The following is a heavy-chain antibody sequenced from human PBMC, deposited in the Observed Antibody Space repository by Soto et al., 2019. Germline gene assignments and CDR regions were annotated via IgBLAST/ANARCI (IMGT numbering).Heavy chain of an antibody. CDR2: IIPIFGTA. Sequence: SVKVSCKASGGTFSSYAISWVRQAPGQGLEWMGGIIPIFGTANYAQKFQGRVTITADESTSTAYMELSSLRSEDTAVYYCARDSLNCSGGSCYNNYYFDYWGQGTLVTVSS. D-gene: IGHD2-15*01. J-gene: IGHJ4*02. CDR1: GGTFSSYA. V-gene: IGHV1-69*13. CDR3: ARDSLNCSGGSCYNNYYFDY.